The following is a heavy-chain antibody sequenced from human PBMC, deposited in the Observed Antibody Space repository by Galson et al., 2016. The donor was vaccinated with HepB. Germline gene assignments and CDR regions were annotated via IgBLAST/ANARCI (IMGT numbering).Heavy chain of an antibody. J-gene: IGHJ4*02. CDR1: GGSISSGGYY. CDR2: IYHSGST. D-gene: IGHD3-10*01. CDR3: ARDRSSGSGSFGY. V-gene: IGHV4-31*03. Sequence: TLSLTCPVSGGSISSGGYYWSWIRQRPGKGLEWIGYIYHSGSTYYNPSLKSRVTISVDTSKNQFSLKLSSVTAADTAVYFCARDRSSGSGSFGYWCQGTLVTVSS.